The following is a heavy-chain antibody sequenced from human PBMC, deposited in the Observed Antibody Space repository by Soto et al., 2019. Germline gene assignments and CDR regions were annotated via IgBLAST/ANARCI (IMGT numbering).Heavy chain of an antibody. CDR3: ANIPRMVRGVITHAYDAFDI. Sequence: QVQLVESGGGVVQPGRSLRLSCAASGFTFSSYGMHWVRQAPGKGLEWVAVISYDGSNKYYADSEKGRFTISRDNSKNTLYLQMNSLRAEDTAVYYCANIPRMVRGVITHAYDAFDIWGQGTMVTVSS. V-gene: IGHV3-30*18. CDR2: ISYDGSNK. CDR1: GFTFSSYG. D-gene: IGHD3-10*01. J-gene: IGHJ3*02.